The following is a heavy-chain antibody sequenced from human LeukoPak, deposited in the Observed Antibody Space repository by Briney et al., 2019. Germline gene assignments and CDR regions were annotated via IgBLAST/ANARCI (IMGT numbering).Heavy chain of an antibody. D-gene: IGHD6-19*01. J-gene: IGHJ4*02. CDR3: AGPPQAGPFDY. V-gene: IGHV3-7*01. Sequence: GGSLRLSCAASGFTFSSYWMSWVRQAPGKGLEWVANIKPDGSKTNYVDSVKGRFIIFRDNTKNSVYLQMSSLRAEDTAVYYCAGPPQAGPFDYWGQGTLVTVSS. CDR2: IKPDGSKT. CDR1: GFTFSSYW.